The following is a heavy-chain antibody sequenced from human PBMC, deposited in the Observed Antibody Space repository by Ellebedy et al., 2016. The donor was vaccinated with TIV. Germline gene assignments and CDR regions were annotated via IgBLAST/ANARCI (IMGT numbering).Heavy chain of an antibody. CDR2: INQSGRT. Sequence: SETLSLTRAVYGGSFSGYYWSWIRQPPGKGLEWIGEINQSGRTNYNPSLDKGRVTISVDTSKNQFSLRLSSVTAADTAVYYCAEGRSGWYYFDYWGQGTPVTVSS. CDR1: GGSFSGYY. V-gene: IGHV4-34*01. D-gene: IGHD6-19*01. J-gene: IGHJ4*02. CDR3: AEGRSGWYYFDY.